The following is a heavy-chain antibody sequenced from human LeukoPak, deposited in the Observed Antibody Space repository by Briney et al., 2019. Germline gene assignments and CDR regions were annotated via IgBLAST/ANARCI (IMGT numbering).Heavy chain of an antibody. J-gene: IGHJ4*02. CDR2: INAGNGNT. D-gene: IGHD3-22*01. Sequence: ASVKVSCKASGYTFTSYAMHWVRQAPGQRLEWMGWINAGNGNTKYSQKFQGRVTITRDTSASTAYMELSSLRSEDTAVYYCARRGPLGGYYYEPFDYWGQGTLVTVSS. V-gene: IGHV1-3*01. CDR1: GYTFTSYA. CDR3: ARRGPLGGYYYEPFDY.